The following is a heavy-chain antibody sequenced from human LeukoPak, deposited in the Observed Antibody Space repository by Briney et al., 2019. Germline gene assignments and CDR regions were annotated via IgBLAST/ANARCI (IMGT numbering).Heavy chain of an antibody. D-gene: IGHD3-22*01. CDR3: TTDRYYDNSELQFQH. Sequence: GGSLRLSCAASGFTLNNAWMSWVRQAPGKGLEWLGRIKRETDGGTIDYAAPVKGRFTISRDDSRNTLYLQMDSLKIEDTAVYYCTTDRYYDNSELQFQHWGQGTLVTVSS. CDR1: GFTLNNAW. J-gene: IGHJ1*01. CDR2: IKRETDGGTI. V-gene: IGHV3-15*01.